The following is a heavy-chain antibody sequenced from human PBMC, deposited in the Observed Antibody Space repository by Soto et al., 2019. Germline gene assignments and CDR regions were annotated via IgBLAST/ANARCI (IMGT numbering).Heavy chain of an antibody. CDR1: GGSFSGYY. D-gene: IGHD2-2*01. Sequence: PSETLSLTCAVYGGSFSGYYWSWIRQPPGKGLEWIGEINHSGSTNYNPSLKSRVTISVDTSKNQFSLKLSSVTAADTAVYYCARSRLRANCSSTSCSRSYYYYYGMDVWGQGTTVTVSS. J-gene: IGHJ6*02. CDR2: INHSGST. CDR3: ARSRLRANCSSTSCSRSYYYYYGMDV. V-gene: IGHV4-34*01.